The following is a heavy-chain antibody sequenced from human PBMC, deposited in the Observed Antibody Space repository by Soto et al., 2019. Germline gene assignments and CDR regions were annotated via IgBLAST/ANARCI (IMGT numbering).Heavy chain of an antibody. J-gene: IGHJ4*02. CDR3: AHRRQPTLFDY. V-gene: IGHV2-5*01. Sequence: TCTFAGFSVSTSEVGVGWIRQPPGKALEWLALIYWNDDKRYSPSLKSRLTITKDTSKNQVVLTMTNMDPVDTATYYCAHRRQPTLFDYWGQGTLVTVSS. CDR2: IYWNDDK. CDR1: GFSVSTSEVG.